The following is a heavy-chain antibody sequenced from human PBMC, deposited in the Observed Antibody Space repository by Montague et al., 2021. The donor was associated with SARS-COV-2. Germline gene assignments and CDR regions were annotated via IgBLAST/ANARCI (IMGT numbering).Heavy chain of an antibody. V-gene: IGHV2-70*01. CDR2: IDWDXDK. D-gene: IGHD3-9*01. CDR3: ARIRYDILTGYYGMDV. J-gene: IGHJ6*02. Sequence: PALVKPTQTLTLPCTFSGFSLSTSGMCVSWIRQPPGKALEWLALIDWDXDKYYSTSLKTRLTISKDTSKNQVVLTMTNMDPVDTATYYCARIRYDILTGYYGMDVRGQGTTVTVSS. CDR1: GFSLSTSGMC.